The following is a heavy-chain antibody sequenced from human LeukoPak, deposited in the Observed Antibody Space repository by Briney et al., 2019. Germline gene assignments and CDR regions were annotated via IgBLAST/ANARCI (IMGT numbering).Heavy chain of an antibody. D-gene: IGHD2-21*01. CDR1: GFTFSSYW. CDR2: IKQDGGEE. V-gene: IGHV3-7*01. Sequence: GGSLRLSCAASGFTFSSYWMSWVRQAPGKGLEWVANIKQDGGEEYYVDSVKGRFTISRDNGKNSLFLQMTSLRAEDTAVYFCAKAPVTSCRGAYCYPFDSWGQGTLVTVSS. J-gene: IGHJ4*02. CDR3: AKAPVTSCRGAYCYPFDS.